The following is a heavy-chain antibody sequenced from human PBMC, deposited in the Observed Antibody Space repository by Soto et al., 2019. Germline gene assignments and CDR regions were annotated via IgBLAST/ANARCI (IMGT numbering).Heavy chain of an antibody. CDR2: IYYSGST. CDR3: ARGADYFWGSYRYTLDY. J-gene: IGHJ4*02. D-gene: IGHD3-16*02. V-gene: IGHV4-30-4*01. Sequence: PSETLSLTCTVSGGSISSGDYYWSWIRQPPGKGLEWIGYIYYSGSTYYNPSLKSRVTISVDTSKNQFSLKLSSVTAADTAVYYCARGADYFWGSYRYTLDYWGQGTLVTVSS. CDR1: GGSISSGDYY.